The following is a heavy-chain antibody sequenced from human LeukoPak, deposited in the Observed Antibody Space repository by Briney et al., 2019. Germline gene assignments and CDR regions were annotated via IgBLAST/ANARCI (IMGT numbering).Heavy chain of an antibody. V-gene: IGHV3-9*01. CDR2: ISWNSGRI. CDR1: GFTFDDYA. D-gene: IGHD2-2*01. CDR3: AKDIDPKDIVVVPAVNNYYYGMDV. Sequence: GRSLRLSCAAYGFTFDDYAMHWDRQAPGKGMEWVSGISWNSGRIGYADSVKGRFTISRDNAKNSLYLQMNSLRAEDTALYYCAKDIDPKDIVVVPAVNNYYYGMDVWGQGTTVTVSS. J-gene: IGHJ6*02.